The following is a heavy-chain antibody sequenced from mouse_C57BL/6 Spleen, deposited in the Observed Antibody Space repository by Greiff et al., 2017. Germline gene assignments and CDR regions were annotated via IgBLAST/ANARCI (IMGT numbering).Heavy chain of an antibody. D-gene: IGHD1-1*01. CDR2: INPNNGGT. V-gene: IGHV1-22*01. CDR1: GYTFTDYN. J-gene: IGHJ4*01. Sequence: EVQLQQSGPELVKPGASVKMSCKASGYTFTDYNMHWVKQSHGKSLEWIGYINPNNGGTSYNQKFKGKATLTVNKSSSTAYMELRSLTSEDSAVYYCAEDYYGSSSYYYAMDYWGQGTSVTASS. CDR3: AEDYYGSSSYYYAMDY.